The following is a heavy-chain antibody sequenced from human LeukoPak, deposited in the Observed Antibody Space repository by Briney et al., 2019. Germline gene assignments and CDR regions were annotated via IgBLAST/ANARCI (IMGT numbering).Heavy chain of an antibody. J-gene: IGHJ4*02. CDR2: IKSKGDGETI. CDR3: TTDLGLTMIRGVIVY. CDR1: GFTFANAW. V-gene: IGHV3-15*01. Sequence: GGSLRLSCAASGFTFANAWMSWVRQAPGKGLEWVGRIKSKGDGETIDNAAPVKGRFTMSRDDSKATLYLQMNSLKAEDTAVYYCTTDLGLTMIRGVIVYWGQGALVTVSS. D-gene: IGHD3-10*01.